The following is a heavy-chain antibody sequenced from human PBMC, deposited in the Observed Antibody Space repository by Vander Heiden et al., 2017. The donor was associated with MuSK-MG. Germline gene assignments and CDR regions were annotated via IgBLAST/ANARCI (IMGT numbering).Heavy chain of an antibody. CDR3: TTGLWRDYFDY. Sequence: EVQLVESGGGLVKPGGSLRLSCAASAFPCSNAGMSWVRQAPGKGLEWVGRIKSKTEGGTTDYGAPVKGRFTISREDSKNTLYLQINSLKTEDTAVYDCTTGLWRDYFDYWGQGTLVNVAS. V-gene: IGHV3-15*01. CDR2: IKSKTEGGTT. D-gene: IGHD2-21*01. CDR1: AFPCSNAG. J-gene: IGHJ4*02.